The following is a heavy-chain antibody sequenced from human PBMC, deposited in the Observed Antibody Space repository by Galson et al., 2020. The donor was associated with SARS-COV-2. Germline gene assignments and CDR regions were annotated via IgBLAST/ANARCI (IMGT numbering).Heavy chain of an antibody. D-gene: IGHD3-3*01. CDR2: IYYSGST. CDR1: GGSISSGGYY. J-gene: IGHJ6*02. Sequence: PSETLSLTCTVSGGSISSGGYYWSWIRQHPGKGLEWIGYIYYSGSTYYNPSLKSRVTISVDTSKNQFSLKLSSVTAADTAVYYCARLAGKGGIFGVVIIDGGMDVWGQGTTVTVSS. CDR3: ARLAGKGGIFGVVIIDGGMDV. V-gene: IGHV4-31*03.